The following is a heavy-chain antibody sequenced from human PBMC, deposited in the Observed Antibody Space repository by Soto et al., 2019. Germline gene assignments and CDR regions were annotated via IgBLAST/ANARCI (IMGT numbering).Heavy chain of an antibody. CDR1: GFPFSSYT. Sequence: EVQLVESGGGLVKPGGSLRLSCSASGFPFSSYTMYWVLQAPGKGLEWVSSITTSSTRSIFYADSVKGRFTISRNNANNILYLQMNNLRVEDTAVYYCARDDPIFGAIPRMDIWGQGTTVTVSS. D-gene: IGHD3-3*01. CDR2: ITTSSTRSI. V-gene: IGHV3-21*02. CDR3: ARDDPIFGAIPRMDI. J-gene: IGHJ6*02.